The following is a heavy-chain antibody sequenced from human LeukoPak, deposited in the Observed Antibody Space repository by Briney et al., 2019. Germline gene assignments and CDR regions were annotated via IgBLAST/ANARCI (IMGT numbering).Heavy chain of an antibody. CDR2: ISGNALST. Sequence: PGGSLRLSCAASGFTFSSYAVSWVRQAPGKGLEWVSAISGNALSTYYADSLKGRFTISRDNSKNTLYLQMNSLRAEDTALYYCARWINYGDRLVNFDYWGQGTLVTASS. J-gene: IGHJ4*02. D-gene: IGHD4-17*01. V-gene: IGHV3-23*01. CDR3: ARWINYGDRLVNFDY. CDR1: GFTFSSYA.